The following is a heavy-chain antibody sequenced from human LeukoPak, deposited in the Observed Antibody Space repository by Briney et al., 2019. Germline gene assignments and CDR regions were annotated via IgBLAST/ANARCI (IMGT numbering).Heavy chain of an antibody. D-gene: IGHD1-7*01. Sequence: SETLSLTCSVSGGSISSHYWSWIRQPPGKGLEWIGYIYYSGSTNYNPSLKSRVTISVDTSKNQFSLKLSSVTAADTAVYYCARGTGTTWLDYWGQGTLVTVSS. J-gene: IGHJ4*02. CDR2: IYYSGST. CDR1: GGSISSHY. V-gene: IGHV4-59*11. CDR3: ARGTGTTWLDY.